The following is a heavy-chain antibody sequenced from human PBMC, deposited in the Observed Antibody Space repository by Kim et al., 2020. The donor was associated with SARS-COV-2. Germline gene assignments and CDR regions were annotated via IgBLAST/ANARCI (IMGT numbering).Heavy chain of an antibody. J-gene: IGHJ5*02. CDR2: TNTGNP. Sequence: TNTGNPTYAQGFTGRFVFSLDTSVSTAYLQISSLKAEDTAVYYCARVLDPWGQGTLVTVSS. CDR3: ARVLDP. V-gene: IGHV7-4-1*02.